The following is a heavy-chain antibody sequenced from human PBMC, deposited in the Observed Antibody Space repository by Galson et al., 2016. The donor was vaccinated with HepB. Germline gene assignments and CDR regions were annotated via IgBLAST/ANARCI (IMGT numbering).Heavy chain of an antibody. CDR2: ISYDGNNE. CDR1: GFTFSSYA. J-gene: IGHJ3*02. CDR3: AIDKVTGTTVGALDI. Sequence: SLRLSCAASGFTFSSYAMHWVRQAPGKGLELVAVISYDGNNEYYGDSVKGRFTISRDGSTNTLYLQMNSLRAEDTAVYYCAIDKVTGTTVGALDIWGQGTMVTVSA. V-gene: IGHV3-30*03. D-gene: IGHD1-7*01.